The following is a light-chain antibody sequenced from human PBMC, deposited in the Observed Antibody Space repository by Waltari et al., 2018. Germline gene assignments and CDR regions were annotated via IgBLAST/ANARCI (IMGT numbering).Light chain of an antibody. Sequence: QAVLTQPSSLSASPGASASLTCTLNSGINVSPHRIYWYQQKPGSPPQFLLRYVSDSDKQQGSGVPSRFSGSKDASANAGILLISGLQFDDEADYYFMTWHNSAVVFGGGTKLTVL. CDR1: SGINVSPHR. J-gene: IGLJ2*01. V-gene: IGLV5-45*02. CDR3: MTWHNSAVV. CDR2: YVSDSDK.